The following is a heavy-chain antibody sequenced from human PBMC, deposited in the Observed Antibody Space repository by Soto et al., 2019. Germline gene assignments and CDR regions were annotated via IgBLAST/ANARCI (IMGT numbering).Heavy chain of an antibody. J-gene: IGHJ4*02. CDR2: INHSGGT. V-gene: IGHV4-34*01. D-gene: IGHD3-10*01. Sequence: KTSETLSLTCAVYGGSFSGYYWSWIRQPPGKGLEWIGEINHSGGTNYNPSLKSRVTISVDTSKNQFSLKLSSVTAADTAVYYCARGRLLWFGELFLPPDYWGQGTLVTVSS. CDR3: ARGRLLWFGELFLPPDY. CDR1: GGSFSGYY.